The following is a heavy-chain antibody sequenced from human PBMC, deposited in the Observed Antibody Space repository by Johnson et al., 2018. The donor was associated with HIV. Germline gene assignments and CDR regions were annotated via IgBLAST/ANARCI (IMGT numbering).Heavy chain of an antibody. CDR1: GFTFSSYD. CDR3: ARDSTPWGGDYVGYAFDI. V-gene: IGHV3-13*01. CDR2: IGTAGDT. Sequence: EVQVVESGGGLVQPGGSLRLSCAASGFTFSSYDMHWVRQATGKGLEWVSAIGTAGDTYYPGSVKGRFTISRENAKNSLYLQMNSLRAEDTAVYYCARDSTPWGGDYVGYAFDIWGQGTTVTVSS. J-gene: IGHJ3*02. D-gene: IGHD4-17*01.